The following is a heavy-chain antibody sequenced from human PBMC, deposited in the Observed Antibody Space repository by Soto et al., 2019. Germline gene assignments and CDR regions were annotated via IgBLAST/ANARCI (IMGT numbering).Heavy chain of an antibody. CDR1: GGTFSSYA. Sequence: QVQLVQSGAEVKKPGSSVKVSCKASGGTFSSYAISWVRQAPGQGLEWMGGFIPIFGTAYYAQKFQGRVTITADESTSTAYMELSSLRSEDTAVYYCARVLGYCSGGSCYSGYYYYGMDVWGQGTTVTVSS. J-gene: IGHJ6*02. CDR2: FIPIFGTA. D-gene: IGHD2-15*01. CDR3: ARVLGYCSGGSCYSGYYYYGMDV. V-gene: IGHV1-69*01.